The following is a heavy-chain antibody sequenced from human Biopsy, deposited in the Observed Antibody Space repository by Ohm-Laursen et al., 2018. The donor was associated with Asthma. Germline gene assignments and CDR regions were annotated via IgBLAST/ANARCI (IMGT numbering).Heavy chain of an antibody. V-gene: IGHV1-18*01. CDR2: ISVYNGNT. Sequence: SVKVSCKTSGYTFNSAGITWVRQAPGQGLEWMGWISVYNGNTKVAQKLQNRVTMITDTSASTAYMELRSLRSDDTAVYFCARAVDYSHYYGIDVWGQGTTVTVS. J-gene: IGHJ6*02. CDR3: ARAVDYSHYYGIDV. D-gene: IGHD3-10*01. CDR1: GYTFNSAG.